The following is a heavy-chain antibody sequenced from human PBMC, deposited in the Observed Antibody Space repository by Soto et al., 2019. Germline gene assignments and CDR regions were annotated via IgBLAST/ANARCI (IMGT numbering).Heavy chain of an antibody. V-gene: IGHV4-34*01. Sequence: PSETLSLTCAVYGGSFSGYYWSWIRQPPGKGLEWIGEINHSGSTNYNPSLQSRVTMSVDTSKNQFSLNLSSVTAADTAVYYCARRTGSSTYYFDYWGQGALVTVSS. D-gene: IGHD6-6*01. J-gene: IGHJ4*02. CDR2: INHSGST. CDR3: ARRTGSSTYYFDY. CDR1: GGSFSGYY.